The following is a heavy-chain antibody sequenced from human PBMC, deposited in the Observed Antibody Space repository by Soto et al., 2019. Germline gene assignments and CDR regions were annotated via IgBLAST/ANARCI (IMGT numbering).Heavy chain of an antibody. CDR3: AKDRFGIAVRGDAFDI. CDR1: GFTFSSYA. CDR2: ISGSGGST. J-gene: IGHJ3*02. V-gene: IGHV3-23*01. D-gene: IGHD6-19*01. Sequence: EVQLLESGGGLVQPGGSLRLSCAASGFTFSSYAMSWVRQAPGKGLEWVSAISGSGGSTYYADSVKGRFTISRDNSKSTLDLKMNSLRAEDTAVYYCAKDRFGIAVRGDAFDIWGQGTMVTVSS.